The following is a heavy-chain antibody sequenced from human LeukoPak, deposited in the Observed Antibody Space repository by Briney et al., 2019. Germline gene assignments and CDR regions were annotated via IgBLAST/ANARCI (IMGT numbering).Heavy chain of an antibody. D-gene: IGHD5-12*01. CDR1: GFTFSRHA. CDR2: ISGGRENT. V-gene: IGHV3-23*01. Sequence: PGGSLRLSCEASGFTFSRHAMNWVRQAPEKGLEWVSGISGGRENTFYADSVKGRFTISRDNSRNTLYLQMYGLRADDTALYFCAKGPYSGYSTYFDPWGQGTRVTVSS. J-gene: IGHJ5*02. CDR3: AKGPYSGYSTYFDP.